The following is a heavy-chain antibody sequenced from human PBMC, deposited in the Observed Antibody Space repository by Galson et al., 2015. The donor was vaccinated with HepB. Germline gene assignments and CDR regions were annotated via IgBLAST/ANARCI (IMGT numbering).Heavy chain of an antibody. V-gene: IGHV5-51*01. J-gene: IGHJ4*02. D-gene: IGHD3-22*01. CDR1: GYSFTSYW. CDR3: ARLPGYYDSSGYYYKDY. CDR2: IYPGDSDT. Sequence: QSGAEMKKPGESLKISCKGSGYSFTSYWIGWVRQMPGKGLEWMGIIYPGDSDTRYSPSFQGQVTISADKSISTAYLQWSSLKASDTAMYYCARLPGYYDSSGYYYKDYWGQGTLVTVSS.